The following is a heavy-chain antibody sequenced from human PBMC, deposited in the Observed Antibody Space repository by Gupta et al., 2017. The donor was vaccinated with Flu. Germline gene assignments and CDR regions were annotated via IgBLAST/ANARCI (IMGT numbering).Heavy chain of an antibody. CDR2: LNGSRTSR. D-gene: IGHD3-10*01. CDR3: ARGGGIRGAILVVYFDY. J-gene: IGHJ4*02. CDR1: GITLRNHI. Sequence: EVNLLESGGGLVQPGGSLRLSCAVSGITLRNHIMAWVRQTPGKGVEWNSKLNGSRTSRYNAEAGGGRFTAPRDNSKNTLSLEMHCWRAEDTAVYYGARGGGIRGAILVVYFDYWGQGTPVTVSS. V-gene: IGHV3-23*01.